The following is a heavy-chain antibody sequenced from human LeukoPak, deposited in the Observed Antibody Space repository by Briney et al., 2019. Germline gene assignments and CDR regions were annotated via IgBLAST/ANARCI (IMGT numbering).Heavy chain of an antibody. D-gene: IGHD2-2*01. CDR3: AKGAGSKLIPASPPDY. J-gene: IGHJ4*02. Sequence: ASVKVSCKTSGYIFTDYYMHWVRQAPGQGLEWMGWINPNSGGTNYAQNFQGRVTMTRDTSISTAYMELSRLKSDDTAVYYCAKGAGSKLIPASPPDYWGQGTLVTVSS. CDR2: INPNSGGT. V-gene: IGHV1-2*02. CDR1: GYIFTDYY.